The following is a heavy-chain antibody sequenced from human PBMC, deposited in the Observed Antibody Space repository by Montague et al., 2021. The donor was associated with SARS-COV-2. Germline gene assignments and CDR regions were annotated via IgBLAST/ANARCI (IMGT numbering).Heavy chain of an antibody. CDR3: ATLPSSITIFGVVQGSYFDD. CDR1: GGSFSGCY. J-gene: IGHJ4*02. D-gene: IGHD3-3*01. Sequence: SETLSLTCAVYGGSFSGCYRSWIRQPPGKGLEWMWEINHSGSTNYNPSLNSRVTISVDTSKNQFSLKLSSVTAADTAVYDYATLPSSITIFGVVQGSYFDDWGQGTLVTVSS. V-gene: IGHV4-34*01. CDR2: INHSGST.